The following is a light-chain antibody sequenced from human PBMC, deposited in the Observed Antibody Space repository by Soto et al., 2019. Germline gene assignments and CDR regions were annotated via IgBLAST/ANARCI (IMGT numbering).Light chain of an antibody. CDR1: QSVSGY. CDR3: QQPSKCRIS. J-gene: IGKJ3*01. Sequence: EIVLKQSPSTLSPSPSYLATLSCRASQSVSGYLAWYQQKPGQAPRLLIYDGSHRAAGIPSRFSGSGSGTDFTLTISGLEPEDFAVYYCQQPSKCRISFGPGTKVDIK. CDR2: DGS. V-gene: IGKV3-11*01.